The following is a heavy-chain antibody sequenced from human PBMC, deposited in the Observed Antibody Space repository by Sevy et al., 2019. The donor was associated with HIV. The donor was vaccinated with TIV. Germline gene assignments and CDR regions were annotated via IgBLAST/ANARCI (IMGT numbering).Heavy chain of an antibody. D-gene: IGHD4-17*01. CDR1: GFTFRSYA. CDR3: AKGDEPAADYADYVPNAFDI. Sequence: GGSLRLSCAVSGFTFRSYAMSWVRQAPGKGLEWVSSISGPGALTYYAGSVKGRFTISRDNSKNTLFLQMNSLRAEDTALYYCAKGDEPAADYADYVPNAFDIWGQGTMVTVSS. CDR2: ISGPGALT. V-gene: IGHV3-23*01. J-gene: IGHJ3*02.